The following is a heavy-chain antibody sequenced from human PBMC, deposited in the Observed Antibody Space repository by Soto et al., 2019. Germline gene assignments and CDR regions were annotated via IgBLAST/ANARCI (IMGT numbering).Heavy chain of an antibody. J-gene: IGHJ4*02. D-gene: IGHD1-1*01. CDR3: ARGRYGDY. V-gene: IGHV1-18*01. Sequence: QVHLVQSGAEVKKPGASVKVSCKGSGYTFTSYGITWVRQAPGQGLEWMGWISAHNGNTNYAQKLQGRVTVTRDTSASTAYMELRSLRSDDTAVCYCARGRYGDYWGQGARVTVSS. CDR1: GYTFTSYG. CDR2: ISAHNGNT.